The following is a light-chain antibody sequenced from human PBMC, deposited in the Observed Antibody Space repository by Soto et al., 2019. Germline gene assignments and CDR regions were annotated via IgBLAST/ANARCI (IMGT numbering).Light chain of an antibody. J-gene: IGKJ1*01. CDR3: QQYSVYPPT. V-gene: IGKV3-15*01. CDR1: QSLSSD. Sequence: EIVMTQSPATLSVSPGERAALSCRASQSLSSDLAWYQQKPGQAPRLLIYGASTRATGVPARFSGSGSGTEFTLTISSLQSEDFATYYCQQYSVYPPTFGQGTKVEIK. CDR2: GAS.